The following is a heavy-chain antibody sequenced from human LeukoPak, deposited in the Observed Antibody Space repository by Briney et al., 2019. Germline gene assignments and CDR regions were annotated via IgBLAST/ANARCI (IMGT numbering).Heavy chain of an antibody. CDR3: ARDFYYDSSGYGNWFDP. CDR2: INPSGGST. Sequence: ASVKVSCKASGYSFTSYAMNWVRQAPGQGLEWMGIINPSGGSTSYAQKFQGRVTMTRDMSTSTVYMELSSLRSEDTAVYYCARDFYYDSSGYGNWFDPWGQGTLVTVSS. CDR1: GYSFTSYA. V-gene: IGHV1-46*01. J-gene: IGHJ5*02. D-gene: IGHD3-22*01.